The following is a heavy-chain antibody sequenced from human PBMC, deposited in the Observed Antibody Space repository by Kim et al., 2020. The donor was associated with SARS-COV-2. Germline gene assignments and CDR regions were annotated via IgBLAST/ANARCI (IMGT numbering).Heavy chain of an antibody. CDR1: GGSISIYY. CDR3: ARGDPREMATIGAFDI. Sequence: SETLSLTFTVSGGSISIYYWSWIRQPPGKGLEWIGYIYYSGSTNYNPSLKSRVTISVDTSKNQFSLKLSSVTAADTAVYYCARGDPREMATIGAFDIWG. V-gene: IGHV4-59*01. J-gene: IGHJ3*02. CDR2: IYYSGST. D-gene: IGHD5-12*01.